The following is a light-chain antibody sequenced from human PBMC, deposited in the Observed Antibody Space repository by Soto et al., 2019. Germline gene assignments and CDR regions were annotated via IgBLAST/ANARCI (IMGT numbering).Light chain of an antibody. Sequence: AIQMTQSPSSLSASVGDRVTITCRASQDIRSDLGWYQQKPGQAPNLLIYAASNLLSGVPLRFSSSGSGTDFVLTISRLQPEDSATYYCLQDLKYPWTFGQGTKVEIK. CDR1: QDIRSD. CDR2: AAS. J-gene: IGKJ1*01. V-gene: IGKV1-6*01. CDR3: LQDLKYPWT.